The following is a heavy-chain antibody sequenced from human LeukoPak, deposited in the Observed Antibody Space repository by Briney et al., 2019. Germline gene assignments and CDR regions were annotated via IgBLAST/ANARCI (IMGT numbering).Heavy chain of an antibody. CDR1: GFTFSSYA. CDR2: ISYDGSNK. Sequence: PGGSLRPSCAASGFTFSSYAMHWVRQAPGKGLEWVAVISYDGSNKYYADSVKGRFTISRDNAKNTLYLQMNSLRAEDTAVYYCARDFNGSGYYYLYYYYGMDVWGQGTTVTVSS. V-gene: IGHV3-30-3*01. D-gene: IGHD3-22*01. CDR3: ARDFNGSGYYYLYYYYGMDV. J-gene: IGHJ6*02.